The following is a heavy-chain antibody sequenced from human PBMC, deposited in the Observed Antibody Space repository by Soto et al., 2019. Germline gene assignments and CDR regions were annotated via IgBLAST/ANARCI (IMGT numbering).Heavy chain of an antibody. CDR1: GGTCSSYA. V-gene: IGHV1-69*13. CDR2: IIPIFGTA. CDR3: AITPTTQYYYYYGMDV. Sequence: SVKVSCKASGGTCSSYAISWVRQAPGQGLEWMGGIIPIFGTANYAQKFQGRVTITADESTSTAYMELSSLRSEDTAVYYCAITPTTQYYYYYGMDVWGQGTTVTVSS. J-gene: IGHJ6*02.